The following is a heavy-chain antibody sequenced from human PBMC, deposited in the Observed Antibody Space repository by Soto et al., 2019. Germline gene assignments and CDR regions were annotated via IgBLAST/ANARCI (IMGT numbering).Heavy chain of an antibody. CDR1: GGSISSSSYY. D-gene: IGHD3-9*01. CDR3: ARVLYDILTKYYFDY. V-gene: IGHV4-39*01. J-gene: IGHJ4*02. CDR2: IYYSGST. Sequence: PSETLSLTCTVSGGSISSSSYYWGWIRQPPGKGLEWIGSIYYSGSTYYNPSLKSRVTISVDTSKNQFSLKLSSVTAADTAVYYCARVLYDILTKYYFDYWGQGTLVTVSS.